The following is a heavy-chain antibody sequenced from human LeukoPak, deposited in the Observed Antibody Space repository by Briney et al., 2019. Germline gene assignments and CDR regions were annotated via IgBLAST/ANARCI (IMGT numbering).Heavy chain of an antibody. V-gene: IGHV4-34*01. D-gene: IGHD5-12*01. CDR3: ARAKDIVATIRGEYYFDY. Sequence: SETLSLTCAVYGGSFSGYYWSWIRQPPGKGLEWIGGINHSGSTNYNPSLKSRVTMSVDTSKNQFSLRLSSVTAVDTAVYYCARAKDIVATIRGEYYFDYWGQGTLVTVSS. CDR1: GGSFSGYY. J-gene: IGHJ4*02. CDR2: INHSGST.